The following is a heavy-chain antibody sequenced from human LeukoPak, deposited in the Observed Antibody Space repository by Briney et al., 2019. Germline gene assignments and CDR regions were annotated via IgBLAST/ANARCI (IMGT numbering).Heavy chain of an antibody. CDR2: IYTSGST. CDR3: ARSASGYDFKVGWFDP. J-gene: IGHJ5*02. V-gene: IGHV4-61*02. CDR1: SGSISSGSYY. Sequence: SETLSLTCTVSSGSISSGSYYWSWIRQPAGKGLEWIGRIYTSGSTNYNPSLKSRVTISVDTSKNQFSLKLSSVTAADTAVYYCARSASGYDFKVGWFDPWGQGTLVTVSS. D-gene: IGHD5-12*01.